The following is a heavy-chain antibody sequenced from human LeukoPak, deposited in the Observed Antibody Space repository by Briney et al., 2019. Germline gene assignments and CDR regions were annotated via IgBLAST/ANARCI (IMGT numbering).Heavy chain of an antibody. J-gene: IGHJ4*02. CDR3: ASAVSNGWYYYDY. CDR1: GFTVSSNY. V-gene: IGHV3-53*01. Sequence: PGGSLRLSCAVSGFTVSSNYMTWVRQAPGKGLEWVSVIYAGGSAFHADSVKGRFTISRDNSKNTLHLQMNSLISEDTAVYYCASAVSNGWYYYDYWGQGTLVTVSS. D-gene: IGHD3-10*01. CDR2: IYAGGSA.